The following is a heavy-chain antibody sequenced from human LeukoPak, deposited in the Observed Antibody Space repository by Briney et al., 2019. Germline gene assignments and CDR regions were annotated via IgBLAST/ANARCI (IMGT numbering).Heavy chain of an antibody. V-gene: IGHV1-2*02. CDR2: INPNSGGT. CDR1: GYTFTGYY. CDR3: ARDRFGPPGYSDKYPRSGYMDV. J-gene: IGHJ6*03. D-gene: IGHD3-9*01. Sequence: ASVKVSCKASGYTFTGYYMHWVRQAPGQGLEWMGWINPNSGGTNYAQKFQGRVTMTRDTSIGTAYMELSRLRSDDTAVYYCARDRFGPPGYSDKYPRSGYMDVWGKGTTVTVSS.